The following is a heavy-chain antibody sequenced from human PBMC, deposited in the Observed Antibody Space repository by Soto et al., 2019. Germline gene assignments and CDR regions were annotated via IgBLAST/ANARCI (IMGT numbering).Heavy chain of an antibody. J-gene: IGHJ2*01. CDR3: ARLCGEGYCSSTSCYAGWYFDL. CDR2: IYYSGST. CDR1: GDSMSITGYY. D-gene: IGHD2-2*01. V-gene: IGHV4-39*01. Sequence: SETLSLTCNVSGDSMSITGYYWCWKRPPPGKGREWIGSIYYSGSTYYNPSLKSRVTISVDTSKNQFSLKLSSVTTADTAVYYCARLCGEGYCSSTSCYAGWYFDLWGRGTLVTVSS.